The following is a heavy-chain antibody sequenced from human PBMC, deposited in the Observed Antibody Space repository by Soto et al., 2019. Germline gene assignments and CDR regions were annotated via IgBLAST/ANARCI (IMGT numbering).Heavy chain of an antibody. J-gene: IGHJ4*02. CDR3: VRANYFDF. CDR2: IYYRGNA. V-gene: IGHV4-59*01. CDR1: GGSINPYY. Sequence: QVQLQESGPGLVKPSETLSLTCTVSGGSINPYYWSWFRQPPGKGLEWIGSIYYRGNANGNPSLKSRLTISVDTSKNQFSLKLTSVTAADTAIYYCVRANYFDFWGQGTPVTISS.